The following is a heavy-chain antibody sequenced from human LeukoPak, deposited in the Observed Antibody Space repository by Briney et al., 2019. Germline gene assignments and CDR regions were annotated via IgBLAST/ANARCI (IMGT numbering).Heavy chain of an antibody. CDR1: GYTYTTYG. J-gene: IGHJ5*01. V-gene: IGHV1-18*01. D-gene: IGHD3-10*01. CDR2: ISVYNGKT. CDR3: ARGGEGPYGNYAPDS. Sequence: GASVKVSCESSGYTYTTYGITWVRQAPGQGLEWMGWISVYNGKTKYAQKLQGRVIMTADTSTTTAYMELWSLRGDDTAIYYCARGGEGPYGNYAPDSWGQGTLVTVSS.